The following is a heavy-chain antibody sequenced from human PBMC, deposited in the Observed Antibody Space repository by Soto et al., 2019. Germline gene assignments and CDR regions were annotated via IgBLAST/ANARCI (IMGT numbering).Heavy chain of an antibody. CDR1: GFSISRSA. CDR3: ARDLQAGTDNVNWFAP. V-gene: IGHV3-30*04. D-gene: IGHD1-1*01. J-gene: IGHJ5*02. CDR2: IAYDGSNR. Sequence: QVQLVESGGGVVQPGRSLKLSCAASGFSISRSAMHWVRQAPGKGLEWVAVIAYDGSNRWYADSAKGRFTISRDNSKNTVYLEMSSARGEDTAVYYCARDLQAGTDNVNWFAPWGQGTLVTVSS.